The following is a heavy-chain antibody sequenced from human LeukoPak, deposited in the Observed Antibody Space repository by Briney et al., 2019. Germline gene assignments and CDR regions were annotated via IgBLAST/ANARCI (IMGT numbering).Heavy chain of an antibody. J-gene: IGHJ4*02. Sequence: ASVKVSCKASGYTFTSYDINWVRQATGQGLEWMGWMNPNSGNTGYAQKFQGRVTMTRDTSISTAYMELSRLRSDDTAVYYCARDSEYSSSLESFDYWGQGTLVTVSS. CDR3: ARDSEYSSSLESFDY. D-gene: IGHD6-6*01. CDR2: MNPNSGNT. V-gene: IGHV1-8*01. CDR1: GYTFTSYD.